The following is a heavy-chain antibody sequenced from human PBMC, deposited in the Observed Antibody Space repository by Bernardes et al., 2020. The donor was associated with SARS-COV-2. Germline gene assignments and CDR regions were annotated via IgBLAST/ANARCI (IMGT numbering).Heavy chain of an antibody. J-gene: IGHJ4*02. D-gene: IGHD6-19*01. CDR3: ARGKSIAVAGYFDC. CDR2: INHSGST. V-gene: IGHV4-34*01. Sequence: WETLSLTCAVYGGSFSGYYWSWIRQPPGKGLEWIGEINHSGSTNYNPSLKSRVTISVDTSKNQFSLKLSSVTAADTAVYYCARGKSIAVAGYFDCWGQGTLVTVSS. CDR1: GGSFSGYY.